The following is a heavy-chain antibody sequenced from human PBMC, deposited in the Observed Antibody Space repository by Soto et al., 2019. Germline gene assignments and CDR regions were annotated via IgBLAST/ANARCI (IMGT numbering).Heavy chain of an antibody. CDR3: ARGKRPGYYYMDV. CDR1: GGTFSSYA. CDR2: IIPILGIA. Sequence: SVKVSCKASGGTFSSYAISWVRQAPGQGLEWMGRIIPILGIANYAQKFQGRVTITADKSTSTAYMELSSLRSEDTAVYYCARGKRPGYYYMDVWGKGTTVTVSS. J-gene: IGHJ6*03. V-gene: IGHV1-69*04.